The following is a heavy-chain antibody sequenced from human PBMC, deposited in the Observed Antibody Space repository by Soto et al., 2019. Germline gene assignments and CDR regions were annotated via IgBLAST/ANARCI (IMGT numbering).Heavy chain of an antibody. J-gene: IGHJ4*02. D-gene: IGHD2-2*01. Sequence: QVQLVESGGGVVQPGRSLRLSCAASGFTFSSYGMHWVRQAPGKGLEWVAVIWYDGSNKYYADSVKGRFTISRDNSKNTLYLQMNSLRAEDTAVYYCASSSSTSPYYFDYWGQGTLDTVSS. V-gene: IGHV3-33*01. CDR3: ASSSSTSPYYFDY. CDR1: GFTFSSYG. CDR2: IWYDGSNK.